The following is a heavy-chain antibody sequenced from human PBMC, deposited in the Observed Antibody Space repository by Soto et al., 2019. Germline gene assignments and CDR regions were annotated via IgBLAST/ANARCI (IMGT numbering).Heavy chain of an antibody. CDR3: ARGALQWLVLGYYFDY. V-gene: IGHV4-34*01. CDR1: GGSFSGYY. Sequence: PSETLSLTCAVYGGSFSGYYWSWIRQPPGKGLEWIGEINHSGSTNYNPSLKSRVTISVDTSKNQFSLKLSSVTAADTAVYYCARGALQWLVLGYYFDYWGQGTLVT. CDR2: INHSGST. D-gene: IGHD6-19*01. J-gene: IGHJ4*02.